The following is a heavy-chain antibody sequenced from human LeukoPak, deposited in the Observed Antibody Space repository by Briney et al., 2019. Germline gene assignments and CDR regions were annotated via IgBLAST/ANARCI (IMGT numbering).Heavy chain of an antibody. V-gene: IGHV1-69*01. J-gene: IGHJ4*02. CDR2: IIPIFGTA. Sequence: GSSVKVSCKASGGTFSSYAISWVRQAPGQGLEWMGGIIPIFGTANYAQKFQGRVTITADESTSTAYMELSSLRSEDTAVYYCARGRAYSSGWYAYYFDYWGQGTLVTVSS. CDR3: ARGRAYSSGWYAYYFDY. D-gene: IGHD6-19*01. CDR1: GGTFSSYA.